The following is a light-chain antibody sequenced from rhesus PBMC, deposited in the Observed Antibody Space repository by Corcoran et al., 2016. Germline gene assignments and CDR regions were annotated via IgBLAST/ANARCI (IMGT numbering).Light chain of an antibody. J-gene: IGKJ1*01. CDR1: QGNSSD. V-gene: IGKV1-32*02. Sequence: DIQMSQSPSSLSASVGDRVTITCRASQGNSSDLNWYQQKPGKAPKLLIYYANSLASGVPSRFSGGGSGTEFTLTICSLQPEDFATYYCQQGNSDPRTFGQGTKVEIK. CDR3: QQGNSDPRT. CDR2: YAN.